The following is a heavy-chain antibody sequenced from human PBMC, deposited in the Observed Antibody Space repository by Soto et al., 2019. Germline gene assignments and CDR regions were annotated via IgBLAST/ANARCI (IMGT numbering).Heavy chain of an antibody. CDR2: IIPIFGTA. CDR1: GGTFSSYA. J-gene: IGHJ6*02. D-gene: IGHD3-10*01. CDR3: ARDPRITMVRGGQILGYYYYGMDV. V-gene: IGHV1-69*06. Sequence: QVQLVQSGAEVKKPGSSVKVSCKASGGTFSSYAISWVRQAPGQGLEWMGGIIPIFGTANYAQKFQGRVTITADNPTSTAYMELSSLRSEDTAVYYCARDPRITMVRGGQILGYYYYGMDVWGQGTTVTVSS.